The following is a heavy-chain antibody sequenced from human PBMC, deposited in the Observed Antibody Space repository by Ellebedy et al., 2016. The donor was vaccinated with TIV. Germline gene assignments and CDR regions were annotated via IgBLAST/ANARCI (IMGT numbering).Heavy chain of an antibody. D-gene: IGHD5-12*01. J-gene: IGHJ6*02. CDR2: ISSSSSTI. V-gene: IGHV3-48*02. CDR1: GFTFSSYS. CDR3: ARDLFKWLRLHYYYGMDV. Sequence: GGSLRLSXAASGFTFSSYSMNWVRQAPGKGLEWVSYISSSSSTIYYADSVKGRFTISRDNAKNSLYLQMNGLRDEDTAVYYCARDLFKWLRLHYYYGMDVWGQGTTVTVSS.